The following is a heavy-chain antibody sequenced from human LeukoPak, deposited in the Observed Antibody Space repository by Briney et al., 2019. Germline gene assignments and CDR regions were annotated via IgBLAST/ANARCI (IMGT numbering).Heavy chain of an antibody. D-gene: IGHD1-1*01. V-gene: IGHV4-31*03. CDR1: GGSISRGTYY. CDR3: ARVWGTRYFDL. Sequence: SQTLSLTCTVSGGSISRGTYYWSWIRQHPGKGLEWIGYIYYSGSVYYNPSLKSRVTISVDTSKNQFSLKLSSVTAADTAVYYCARVWGTRYFDLWGRGTLVTVSS. J-gene: IGHJ2*01. CDR2: IYYSGSV.